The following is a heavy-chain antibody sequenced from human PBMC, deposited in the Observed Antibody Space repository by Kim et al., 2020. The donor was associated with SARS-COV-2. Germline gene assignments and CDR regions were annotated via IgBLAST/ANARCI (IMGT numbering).Heavy chain of an antibody. CDR2: LETDGTS. D-gene: IGHD6-25*01. V-gene: IGHV3-53*01. J-gene: IGHJ4*02. Sequence: GGSLRLSCAASGFTVSSNYMSWVRQVPGKGLEWVALLETDGTSSYADSVKGRFTISRDNSKNTLNLQMRSLRAEDTAVYYCARRLTPDYWGQGTLVTVPS. CDR1: GFTVSSNY. CDR3: ARRLTPDY.